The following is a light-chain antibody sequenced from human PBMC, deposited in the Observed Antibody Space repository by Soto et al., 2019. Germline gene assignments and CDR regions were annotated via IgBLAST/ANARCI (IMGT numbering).Light chain of an antibody. V-gene: IGKV3-20*01. J-gene: IGKJ1*01. CDR3: RQLFSSPPRT. CDR2: GVS. Sequence: EIVLTQSPGTLSLSPGEKATLSCRASQSLSSAFLDSYQQKPGQAPRLLIYGVSNRATGIPARFSGSGSGTVFFLTISRLEPEDFALYYCRQLFSSPPRTFGQGTKVEIK. CDR1: QSLSSAF.